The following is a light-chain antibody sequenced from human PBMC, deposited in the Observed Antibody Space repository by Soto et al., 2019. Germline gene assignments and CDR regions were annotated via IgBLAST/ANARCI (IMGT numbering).Light chain of an antibody. J-gene: IGLJ1*01. CDR3: VSFAGGTYV. CDR1: SIDVGAYIF. CDR2: DVN. V-gene: IGLV2-8*01. Sequence: QSVLTQPPSASGSPGQSVTTSCTGTSIDVGAYIFVSWYQQHPGKAPKLMVYDVNRRPPGVPDRFFGSKSGNTASLTVSGLQAEDEADYYCVSFAGGTYVFXTGTKVTVL.